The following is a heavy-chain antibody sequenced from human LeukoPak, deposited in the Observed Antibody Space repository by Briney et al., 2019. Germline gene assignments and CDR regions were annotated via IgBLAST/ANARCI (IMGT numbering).Heavy chain of an antibody. J-gene: IGHJ3*02. Sequence: GESLKISCKGSGYSFTSYWIGWVRQMPGKGLEWMGIIYPGDSDTRYSPSFQGQVTISADKSISTAYLQWSSLKVSDTAMYYCARQDHSGSYYGRGAFDIWGQGTMVTVSS. CDR1: GYSFTSYW. D-gene: IGHD1-26*01. CDR3: ARQDHSGSYYGRGAFDI. CDR2: IYPGDSDT. V-gene: IGHV5-51*01.